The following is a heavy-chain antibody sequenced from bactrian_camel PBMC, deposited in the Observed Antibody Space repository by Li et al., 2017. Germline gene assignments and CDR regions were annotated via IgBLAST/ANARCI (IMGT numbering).Heavy chain of an antibody. D-gene: IGHD3*01. CDR2: FDSHRRT. CDR1: GYRYDIYC. CDR3: AADCDPRLWKASQYKY. V-gene: IGHV3S53*01. J-gene: IGHJ4*01. Sequence: VQLVESGGGSVQAGGSLRLSCAAPGYRYDIYCMGWFRQAPGKEREGVATFDSHRRTNYADSVKGRFTISEDYAKSTVSLQMNNLKSEDTALYICAADCDPRLWKASQYKYWGQGTQVTVS.